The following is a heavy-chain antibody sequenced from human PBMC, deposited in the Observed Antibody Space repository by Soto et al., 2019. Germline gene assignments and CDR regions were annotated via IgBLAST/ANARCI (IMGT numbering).Heavy chain of an antibody. CDR3: ARGGYCISTSCRWFDP. CDR2: IYYSGST. CDR1: GGSISSGGYY. D-gene: IGHD2-2*01. V-gene: IGHV4-31*03. Sequence: PSETLSLTCTVSGGSISSGGYYWSWIRQHPGKGLEWIGYIYYSGSTYYNPSLKSRVTISVDTSKNQFSLKLSSVTAADTAVYYCARGGYCISTSCRWFDPWGQGTLVTVSS. J-gene: IGHJ5*02.